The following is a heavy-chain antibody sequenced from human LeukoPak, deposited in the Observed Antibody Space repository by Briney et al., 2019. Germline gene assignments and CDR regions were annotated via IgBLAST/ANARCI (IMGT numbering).Heavy chain of an antibody. J-gene: IGHJ3*02. CDR3: ARRGGSRGWGAFDI. V-gene: IGHV3-23*01. Sequence: GESLRLSCAASGFTFTNYVMNWVRQAPGKGPEWVSSITGTADKTYDADSVKGRFTISRDNSKNTLSLQMSSLRVEDTAIYYCARRGGSRGWGAFDIWGQGTIVTVSS. CDR2: ITGTADKT. CDR1: GFTFTNYV. D-gene: IGHD6-19*01.